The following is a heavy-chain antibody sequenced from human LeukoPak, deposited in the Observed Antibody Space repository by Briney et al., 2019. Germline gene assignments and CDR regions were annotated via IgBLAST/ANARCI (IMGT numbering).Heavy chain of an antibody. V-gene: IGHV3-74*01. D-gene: IGHD6-13*01. J-gene: IGHJ4*02. CDR1: GLTFSSYW. Sequence: GGSLRLSCAASGLTFSSYWMHWVRQAPGKGLVWVSRINTDGSTTNYADSVKGRFTISRDNAKNSLYLQMNSLRAEDTAVYYCARGSDSSSWSTNYFDYWGQGTLVTVSS. CDR2: INTDGSTT. CDR3: ARGSDSSSWSTNYFDY.